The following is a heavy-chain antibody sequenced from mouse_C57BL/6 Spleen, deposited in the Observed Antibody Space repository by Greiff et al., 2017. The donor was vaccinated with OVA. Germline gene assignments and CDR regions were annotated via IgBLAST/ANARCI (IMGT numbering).Heavy chain of an antibody. CDR2: IYPGDGDT. J-gene: IGHJ4*01. Sequence: VKLMESGPELVKPGASVKISCKASGYAFSSSWMNWVKQRPGKGLEWIGRIYPGDGDTNYNGKFKGKATLTADKSSSTAYMQLSSLTSEDSAVYFCARADYYGSSPYYAMDYWGQGTSVTVSS. CDR3: ARADYYGSSPYYAMDY. D-gene: IGHD1-1*01. CDR1: GYAFSSSW. V-gene: IGHV1-82*01.